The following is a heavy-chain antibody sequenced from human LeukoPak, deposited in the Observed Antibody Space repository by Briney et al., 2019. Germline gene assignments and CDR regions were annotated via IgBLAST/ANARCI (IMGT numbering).Heavy chain of an antibody. J-gene: IGHJ6*03. CDR2: ISGSGGST. CDR1: GFTFSSYA. D-gene: IGHD3-16*01. Sequence: GGSLRLSCAASGFTFSSYAMSWVRQAPGKGLEWVSAISGSGGSTYYADSVKGRFTISRDNSKNTLYLQMNSLRAEDTAVYYCAKPGHVDYDYVWGPYYYYYYYMDVRGKGTTVTVSS. CDR3: AKPGHVDYDYVWGPYYYYYYYMDV. V-gene: IGHV3-23*01.